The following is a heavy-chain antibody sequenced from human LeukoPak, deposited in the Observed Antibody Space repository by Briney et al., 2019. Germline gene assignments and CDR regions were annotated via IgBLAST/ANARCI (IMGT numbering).Heavy chain of an antibody. CDR1: GGSISSSSYY. V-gene: IGHV4-39*07. J-gene: IGHJ4*02. CDR2: IYYSGST. CDR3: ARTPITIFGVVTDFDY. D-gene: IGHD3-3*01. Sequence: SETLSLTCTVSGGSISSSSYYWGWIRQPPGKGLEWIGSIYYSGSTYYNPSLKSRVTISVDTSKNQFSLKLSSVTAADTAVYYCARTPITIFGVVTDFDYWGQGTLVTVSS.